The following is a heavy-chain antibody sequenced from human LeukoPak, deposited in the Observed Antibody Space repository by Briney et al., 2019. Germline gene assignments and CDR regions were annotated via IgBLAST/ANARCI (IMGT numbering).Heavy chain of an antibody. CDR3: ASSGSYRFDY. D-gene: IGHD1-26*01. CDR2: ITASGTAM. CDR1: GFTLSSYS. J-gene: IGHJ4*02. V-gene: IGHV3-48*02. Sequence: GGSLRLSCAASGFTLSSYSMNWVRQAPGKGLEWVSHITASGTAMFYADSVKGRFTISRDNAKNSLYLQMNSLRDEDTAVYYCASSGSYRFDYWGQGTLVTVSS.